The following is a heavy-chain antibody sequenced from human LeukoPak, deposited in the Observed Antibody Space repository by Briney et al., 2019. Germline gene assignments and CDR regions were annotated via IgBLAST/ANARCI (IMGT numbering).Heavy chain of an antibody. CDR3: AREGLNMVRGVIPKEAWGWFDP. CDR2: IYYSGST. Sequence: SETLSLTCTVSGYSISSGYYWSWIRQPPGKGLEWIGYIYYSGSTNYNPSLKSRVTISVDTSKNQFSLKLSSVTAADTAVYCCAREGLNMVRGVIPKEAWGWFDPWGQGTLVTVSS. V-gene: IGHV4-61*01. CDR1: GYSISSGYY. D-gene: IGHD3-10*01. J-gene: IGHJ5*02.